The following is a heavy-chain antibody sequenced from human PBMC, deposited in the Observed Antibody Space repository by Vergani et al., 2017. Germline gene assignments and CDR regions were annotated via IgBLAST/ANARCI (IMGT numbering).Heavy chain of an antibody. V-gene: IGHV1-69*01. CDR3: ARVLVAGVRVGYFDY. Sequence: VQLVQSGAEVKKPGSSVKVSCKASGGTFSSYAISWVRQAPGQGLEWMGGIIPIFGTANYAQKFQGRVTITADESTSTAYMELCSLRSEDTAVYYCARVLVAGVRVGYFDYWGQGTLVTVSS. CDR2: IIPIFGTA. CDR1: GGTFSSYA. D-gene: IGHD2-2*01. J-gene: IGHJ4*02.